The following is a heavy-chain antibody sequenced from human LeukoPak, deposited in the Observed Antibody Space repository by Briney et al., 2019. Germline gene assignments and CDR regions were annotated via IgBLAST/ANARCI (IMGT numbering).Heavy chain of an antibody. CDR2: LNPSAGIT. V-gene: IGHV1-46*01. CDR1: GYTFTSYY. CDR3: ARSTVGATGSDFDY. Sequence: ASVKVSCKASGYTFTSYYIHWVRQVPGQGLEWMGILNPSAGITTYAQKFRGRVTMTGDTSTSTVYMELSSLTSEDTAVYYCARSTVGATGSDFDYWGQGTLVSVSS. D-gene: IGHD1-26*01. J-gene: IGHJ4*02.